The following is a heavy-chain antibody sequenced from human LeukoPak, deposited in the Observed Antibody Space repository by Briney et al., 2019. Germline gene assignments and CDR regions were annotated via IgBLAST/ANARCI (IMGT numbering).Heavy chain of an antibody. J-gene: IGHJ3*02. V-gene: IGHV1-69*05. D-gene: IGHD3-22*01. CDR2: IIPIFGTA. CDR1: GGTFSSYA. CDR3: ARGQYYYDSSGSRRSGAFDI. Sequence: GSSVKVSCTASGGTFSSYAISWVRQAPGQGLEWMGRIIPIFGTANYAQKFQGRVTITTDESTSTAYMELSSLRSEDTAVYYCARGQYYYDSSGSRRSGAFDIWGQGTMVTVSS.